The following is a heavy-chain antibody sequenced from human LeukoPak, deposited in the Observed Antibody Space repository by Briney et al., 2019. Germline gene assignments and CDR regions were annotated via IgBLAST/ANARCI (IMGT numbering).Heavy chain of an antibody. CDR3: ARDYRARLDY. V-gene: IGHV3-7*01. Sequence: PGGSLRLSCAAPEFTFGNFWMTWVRQAPGKGLEWVANIKEDGSDKYYVDSVKGRFTISRDNARTSLYLQMSSLRAEDTAVYYCARDYRARLDYWGQGTLVTVSS. CDR2: IKEDGSDK. J-gene: IGHJ4*02. CDR1: EFTFGNFW.